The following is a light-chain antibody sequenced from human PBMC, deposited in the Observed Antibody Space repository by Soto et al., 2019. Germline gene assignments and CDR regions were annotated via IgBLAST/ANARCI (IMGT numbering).Light chain of an antibody. CDR2: AVS. J-gene: IGKJ1*01. Sequence: DIQMTQSPSSLSASVGDRVTITCRASRTVNIYLNWYLQKPGKAPKLLIYAVSSLHSGVPSRFSGSGSGTDFTLTISSLQPEDFATYYCQHSYSTPQTFGQGTKVDIK. CDR1: RTVNIY. CDR3: QHSYSTPQT. V-gene: IGKV1-39*01.